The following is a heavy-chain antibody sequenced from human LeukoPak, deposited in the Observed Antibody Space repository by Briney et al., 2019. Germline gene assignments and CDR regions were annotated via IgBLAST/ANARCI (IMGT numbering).Heavy chain of an antibody. Sequence: SETLSLTCTVSGVSVSSSSYYWGWIRQPPGKGLEWIGSIYYSGSTYYSPSLKSRVTISVDTSKNQFSLRQTSVTAADTAVYYCARQVSWVDYWGQGTLVTVSS. CDR2: IYYSGST. J-gene: IGHJ4*02. D-gene: IGHD1-14*01. CDR1: GVSVSSSSYY. V-gene: IGHV4-39*01. CDR3: ARQVSWVDY.